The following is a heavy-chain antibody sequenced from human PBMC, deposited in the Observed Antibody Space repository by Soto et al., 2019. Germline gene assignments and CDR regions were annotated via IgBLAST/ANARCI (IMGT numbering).Heavy chain of an antibody. J-gene: IGHJ3*02. CDR2: IYSGGST. CDR3: ARATGGPGDAFDI. V-gene: IGHV3-53*01. Sequence: LSLTCAASGFTVSSNYMSWVRQAPGKGLEWVSVIYSGGSTYYADSVKGRFTISRDNSKNTLYLQMNSLRAEDTAVYYCARATGGPGDAFDIWGQGTMVTVSS. D-gene: IGHD4-4*01. CDR1: GFTVSSNY.